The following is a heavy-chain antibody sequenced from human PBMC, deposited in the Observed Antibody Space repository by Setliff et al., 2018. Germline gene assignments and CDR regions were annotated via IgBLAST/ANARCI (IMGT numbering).Heavy chain of an antibody. CDR2: INAGNGNT. CDR3: ARGLRQGYSNPPNWFDP. Sequence: ASVKVSCKASGYTFTIYAIHWVRQAPGQRLEWMGWINAGNGNTKYSQKFQGRVTITRDTSASTAYMELSSLRSEDTAVYYCARGLRQGYSNPPNWFDPWGQGTPVTVSS. V-gene: IGHV1-3*01. CDR1: GYTFTIYA. J-gene: IGHJ5*02. D-gene: IGHD4-4*01.